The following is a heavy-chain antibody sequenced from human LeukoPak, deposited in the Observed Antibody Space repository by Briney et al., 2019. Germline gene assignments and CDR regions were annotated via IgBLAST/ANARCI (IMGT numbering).Heavy chain of an antibody. CDR2: IYPGDSDT. CDR3: ARLRYCSSTSCSSHPSDY. CDR1: GYSFTSYW. J-gene: IGHJ4*02. Sequence: GESLKISCKGSGYSFTSYWIGWVRQMPGKGLEWMGIIYPGDSDTRYSPSFQGQVTISADKSISTAYLQWSSLKASDTAMYYCARLRYCSSTSCSSHPSDYWGQGTLVTVSS. D-gene: IGHD2-2*01. V-gene: IGHV5-51*01.